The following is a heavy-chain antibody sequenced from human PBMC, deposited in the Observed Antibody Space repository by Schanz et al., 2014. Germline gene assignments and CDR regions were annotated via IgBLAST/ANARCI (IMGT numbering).Heavy chain of an antibody. D-gene: IGHD6-13*01. CDR1: GYTFSSYG. Sequence: QVQLVQSGAEVKKPGASVKVSCKTSGYTFSSYGITWVRQAPGQGLEWMGWISPYNGNTNYAQKLQGRVTITADKSTFTAYMDVSSLRSEDTAVYYCASSGAGYSSSWDFDYWGQGTLATVSS. J-gene: IGHJ4*02. V-gene: IGHV1-18*01. CDR2: ISPYNGNT. CDR3: ASSGAGYSSSWDFDY.